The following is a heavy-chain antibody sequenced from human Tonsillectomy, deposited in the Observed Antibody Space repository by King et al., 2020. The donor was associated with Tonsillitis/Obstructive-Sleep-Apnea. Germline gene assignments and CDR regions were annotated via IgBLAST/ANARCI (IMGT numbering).Heavy chain of an antibody. J-gene: IGHJ6*03. CDR2: INHSGST. V-gene: IGHV4-34*01. CDR1: GGSFSGYY. CDR3: ARVYYYYYYMDV. Sequence: VQLQQWGAGLLKPSEPLSLPCAVYGGSFSGYYWSWIRQPPGKGLEWIGEINHSGSTNYNPSLKSRVTISVDTSKNQFSLKLSSVTAADTAVYYCARVYYYYYYMDVWGKGTTVTVSS.